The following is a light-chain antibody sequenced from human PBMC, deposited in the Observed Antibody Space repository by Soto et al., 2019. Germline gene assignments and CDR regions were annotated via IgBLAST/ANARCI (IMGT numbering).Light chain of an antibody. CDR1: SSDVGGYNY. V-gene: IGLV2-14*01. Sequence: QSALTQPDSVSGSPGQSITISCTGTSSDVGGYNYVSWYQQHPGKAPKLMIYDVSNRPSGVSNRFSGSKSGNTASLTISGLQADDEADYYCSSYTSISTVVFGGGTKLTVL. J-gene: IGLJ2*01. CDR3: SSYTSISTVV. CDR2: DVS.